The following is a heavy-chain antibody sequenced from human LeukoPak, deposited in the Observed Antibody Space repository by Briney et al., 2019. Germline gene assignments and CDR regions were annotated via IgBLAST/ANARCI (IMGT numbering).Heavy chain of an antibody. CDR2: IWYDGTKE. Sequence: GGSLRLSCAASGFTLSSYGMHWVRQAPGKGLEWVAVIWYDGTKEYDADSVKGRYTISRDNSKNTLYLQMNSLTAEDTAVYYCARDYGDGYNLDYWGQGTLVTVSS. CDR1: GFTLSSYG. D-gene: IGHD5-24*01. J-gene: IGHJ4*02. CDR3: ARDYGDGYNLDY. V-gene: IGHV3-33*01.